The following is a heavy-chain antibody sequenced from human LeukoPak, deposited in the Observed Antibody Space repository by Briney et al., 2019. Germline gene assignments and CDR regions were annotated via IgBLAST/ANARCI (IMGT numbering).Heavy chain of an antibody. CDR3: ARGYSSSYYYYGMDV. D-gene: IGHD6-6*01. CDR1: GGSISSYY. V-gene: IGHV4-34*01. Sequence: SETLSLTCTVSGGSISSYYWSWIRQPPGKGLEWIGEINHSGSTNYNPSLKSRVTISVDTSKNQFSLKLSSVTAADTAVYYCARGYSSSYYYYGMDVWGQGTTVTVSS. CDR2: INHSGST. J-gene: IGHJ6*02.